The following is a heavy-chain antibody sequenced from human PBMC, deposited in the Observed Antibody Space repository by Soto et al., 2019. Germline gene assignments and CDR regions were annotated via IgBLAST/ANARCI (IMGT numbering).Heavy chain of an antibody. CDR3: VKEVEGFDY. CDR2: ITGSSRDM. V-gene: IGHV3-21*01. D-gene: IGHD1-1*01. CDR1: GFTFSSHT. Sequence: EVQLVESGGGLVKPGGSLRLSCAASGFTFSSHTMNWVRQAPGKGLEWVSSITGSSRDMFYADSVKGRFTISRDNAKNSLYLQMNSLRAEDTAVYYCVKEVEGFDYWGQGTLVTVSS. J-gene: IGHJ4*02.